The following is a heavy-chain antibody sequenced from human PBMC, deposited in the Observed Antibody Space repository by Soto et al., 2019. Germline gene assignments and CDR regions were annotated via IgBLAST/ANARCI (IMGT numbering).Heavy chain of an antibody. J-gene: IGHJ4*02. D-gene: IGHD3-10*01. CDR1: GFTFNNYA. CDR3: AKGRGGSGSLTPRVDF. V-gene: IGHV3-23*01. CDR2: ISGGGDTT. Sequence: EVQLLESGGGLVQPGGSLRLSCAASGFTFNNYAMTWVRQAPGKGLEWVSAISGGGDTTSYADSVKGRFTVSRDGSKHTLYLQMSSVIAEDTALYYCAKGRGGSGSLTPRVDFWGQGTLVTVSS.